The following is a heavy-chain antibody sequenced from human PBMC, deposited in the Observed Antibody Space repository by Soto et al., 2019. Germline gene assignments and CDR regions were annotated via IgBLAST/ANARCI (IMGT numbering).Heavy chain of an antibody. D-gene: IGHD5-12*01. CDR1: GGSISSGDYY. V-gene: IGHV4-30-4*01. J-gene: IGHJ4*02. CDR2: IYYSGNT. Sequence: SETLSLTCTVSGGSISSGDYYWSWVRQPPGKGLEWIGYIYYSGNTYYNPSLKSRVTISVDTSKNQFSLKLSSVTAADTAVYYCARGSGYGHFDYWGQGTLVTVSS. CDR3: ARGSGYGHFDY.